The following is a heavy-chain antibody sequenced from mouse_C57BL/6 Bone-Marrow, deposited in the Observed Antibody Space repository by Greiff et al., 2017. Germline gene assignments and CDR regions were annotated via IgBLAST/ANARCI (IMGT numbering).Heavy chain of an antibody. D-gene: IGHD2-4*01. V-gene: IGHV1-64*01. CDR1: GYTFTNYW. J-gene: IGHJ4*01. Sequence: VQLQQPGAELVKPGASVKLSCKASGYTFTNYWMHWVKQRPGQGLEWIGMMHPNGGSPDYNEKFKSEATLRVDKSSRTAYMELSSLTSEDSAVYYCSRSYDYDDYTMDYWGQGTSVTGSS. CDR3: SRSYDYDDYTMDY. CDR2: MHPNGGSP.